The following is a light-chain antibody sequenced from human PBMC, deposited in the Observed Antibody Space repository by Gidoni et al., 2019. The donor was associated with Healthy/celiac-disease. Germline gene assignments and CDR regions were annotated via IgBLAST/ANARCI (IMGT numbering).Light chain of an antibody. CDR1: SSDVGGYNY. V-gene: IGLV2-14*01. CDR3: SSYTSSSYVV. J-gene: IGLJ2*01. CDR2: DVS. Sequence: QSALTQPASVSGSPGQSITISCTGTSSDVGGYNYVSWYQQHPGKAPKLMIYDVSNRPSGVSNRFSGSKSGNTASLTISGLQAEDEADYYCSSYTSSSYVVFGGWTKLTVL.